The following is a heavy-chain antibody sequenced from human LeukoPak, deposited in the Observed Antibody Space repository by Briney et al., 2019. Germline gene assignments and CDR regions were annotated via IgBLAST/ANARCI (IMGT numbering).Heavy chain of an antibody. Sequence: ASVKGSCKASGYTFTGYYMHWVRQGPGQGLEWMGWVNPNSGGTNYAQKFQGRVTMTRDTSISTAYMELSRLRSDDTAVYSCARGDYSNYVGYYYYMDVWGQGTMVTVSS. V-gene: IGHV1-2*02. CDR1: GYTFTGYY. J-gene: IGHJ6*03. D-gene: IGHD4-11*01. CDR2: VNPNSGGT. CDR3: ARGDYSNYVGYYYYMDV.